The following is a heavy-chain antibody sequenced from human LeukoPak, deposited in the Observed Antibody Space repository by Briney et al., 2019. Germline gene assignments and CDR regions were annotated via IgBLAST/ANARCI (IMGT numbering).Heavy chain of an antibody. D-gene: IGHD3-10*01. CDR2: ISSSGSTI. CDR1: GFTFSSYE. Sequence: PGGSLRLSCAASGFTFSSYEMNWVCQAPGKGLEWVSYISSSGSTIYYADSVKGRFTISRDNSKNTLYLQMNSLRAEDTAVYYCARDFGSAVDYWGQGTLVTVSS. V-gene: IGHV3-48*03. J-gene: IGHJ4*02. CDR3: ARDFGSAVDY.